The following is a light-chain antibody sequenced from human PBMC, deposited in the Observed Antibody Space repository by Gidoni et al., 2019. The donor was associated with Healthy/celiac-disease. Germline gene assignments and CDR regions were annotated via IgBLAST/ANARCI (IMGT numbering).Light chain of an antibody. CDR2: EGS. V-gene: IGLV2-23*01. CDR3: CSYAGSSTSLYV. J-gene: IGLJ1*01. CDR1: SSDVGSYNL. Sequence: QSALTQPASVSGSPGQSITISCTGTSSDVGSYNLVSCYQQHPVKAPKLMIYEGSKRPSGVSNRFSGSKSGNTASLTISGLQAEDEADYYCCSYAGSSTSLYVFGTGTKVTVL.